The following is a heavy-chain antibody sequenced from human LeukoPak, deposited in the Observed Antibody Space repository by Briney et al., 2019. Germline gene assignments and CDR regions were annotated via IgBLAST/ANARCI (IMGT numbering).Heavy chain of an antibody. CDR3: ARHVLSGYDSPDYYGMDV. J-gene: IGHJ6*02. D-gene: IGHD5-12*01. Sequence: ASVKVSCKASGYTFTSYGISWVRQAPGQGLEWMGWISAYNGNTNYAQKLQGRVTMTRDTSISTAYMELSRLRSDDTAVYYCARHVLSGYDSPDYYGMDVWGQGTTVTVSS. CDR2: ISAYNGNT. V-gene: IGHV1-18*01. CDR1: GYTFTSYG.